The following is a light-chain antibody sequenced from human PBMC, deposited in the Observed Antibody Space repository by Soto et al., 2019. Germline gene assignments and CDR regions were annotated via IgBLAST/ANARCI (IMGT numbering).Light chain of an antibody. Sequence: SYELTQPPSVSVAPGQTARITCGGNNIRSKSVQWYQQKPGQAPVLVVYADTDRPSGLPERFSGSNSGNTATLTISRVEAGDEADYYWQVWDNSSDHVVFGGGTKLTVL. CDR3: QVWDNSSDHVV. CDR2: ADT. V-gene: IGLV3-21*02. CDR1: NIRSKS. J-gene: IGLJ2*01.